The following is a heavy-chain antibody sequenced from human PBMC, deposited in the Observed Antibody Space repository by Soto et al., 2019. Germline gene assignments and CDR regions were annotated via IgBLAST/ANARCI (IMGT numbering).Heavy chain of an antibody. CDR2: IKSKTDGGTT. J-gene: IGHJ6*02. V-gene: IGHV3-15*07. D-gene: IGHD6-13*01. CDR3: LVDSSSWPDRYYYYYGMDV. CDR1: GFTFSNAW. Sequence: PGGSLRLSCAASGFTFSNAWMNWVRQAPGKGLEWVGRIKSKTDGGTTDYAAPVKGRFTISRDDSKNTLYLQMNSLKTEDTAVYYCLVDSSSWPDRYYYYYGMDVWGQGTTVTVSS.